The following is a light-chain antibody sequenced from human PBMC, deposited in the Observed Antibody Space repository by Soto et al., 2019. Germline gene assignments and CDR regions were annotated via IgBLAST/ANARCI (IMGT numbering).Light chain of an antibody. CDR2: GNK. V-gene: IGLV1-40*03. CDR3: QSYDNSLSGYI. J-gene: IGLJ1*01. CDR1: SSNIGAGYD. Sequence: QSALAQPPSVSGAPGQRVTISCTGSSSNIGAGYDVHWYLQLPGTAPKLLIYGNKNRPAGVPDRFSGSKSGASPSLAITGLQAEDEGDYYCQSYDNSLSGYIFGTGTKVTVL.